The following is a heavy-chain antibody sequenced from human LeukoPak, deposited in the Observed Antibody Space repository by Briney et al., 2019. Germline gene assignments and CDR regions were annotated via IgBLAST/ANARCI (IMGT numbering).Heavy chain of an antibody. CDR3: AKGPLVVVPAANLDY. Sequence: GSLRLSCVASGFNFDDYAMHWVRQAPGKGLEWVSGISGSGGSTYYADSVKGRFTISRDNSKNTLYLQMNSLRAEDTAVYYCAKGPLVVVPAANLDYWGQGTLVTVSS. J-gene: IGHJ4*02. CDR2: ISGSGGST. V-gene: IGHV3-23*01. D-gene: IGHD2-2*01. CDR1: GFNFDDYA.